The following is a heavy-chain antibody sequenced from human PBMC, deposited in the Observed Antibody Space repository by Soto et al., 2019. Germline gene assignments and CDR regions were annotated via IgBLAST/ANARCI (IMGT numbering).Heavy chain of an antibody. CDR1: GYTFTSYA. Sequence: ASVKGSCKASGYTFTSYAMHWVRQAHGKRLEWMRWINAGNGNTKYSQKFQGRVTITRDTSASTAYMELSSLRSEDTAVYYCARDRSGYDFWSGYPTDAFDIWGQGTMVTVSS. J-gene: IGHJ3*02. D-gene: IGHD3-3*01. CDR3: ARDRSGYDFWSGYPTDAFDI. CDR2: INAGNGNT. V-gene: IGHV1-3*01.